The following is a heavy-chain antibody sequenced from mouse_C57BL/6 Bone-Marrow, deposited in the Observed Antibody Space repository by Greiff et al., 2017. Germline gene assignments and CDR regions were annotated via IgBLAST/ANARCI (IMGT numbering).Heavy chain of an antibody. D-gene: IGHD1-1*01. V-gene: IGHV5-4*01. CDR2: ISDGGSYT. Sequence: DVQLQESGGGLVKPGGSLKLSCAASGFTFSSYAMSWVRQTPEKRLEWVATISDGGSYTYYPDNVKGRFTISRDNAKNNLYLQMSHLKSEDTAMYYCARVITTVVANYAMDYWGQGTSVTVSS. CDR1: GFTFSSYA. CDR3: ARVITTVVANYAMDY. J-gene: IGHJ4*01.